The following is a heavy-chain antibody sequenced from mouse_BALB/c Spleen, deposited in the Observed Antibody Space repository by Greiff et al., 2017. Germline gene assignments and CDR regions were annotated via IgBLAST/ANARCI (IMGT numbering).Heavy chain of an antibody. D-gene: IGHD4-1*01. Sequence: EVHLVESGGGLVQPGGSLKLSCAASGFTFSSYTMSWVRQTPEKRLEWVAYISNGGGSTYYPDTVKGRFTISRDNAKNTLYLQMSSLKSEDTAMYYCARQGLGGGYFDVWGAGTTVTVSS. J-gene: IGHJ1*01. CDR2: ISNGGGST. CDR1: GFTFSSYT. CDR3: ARQGLGGGYFDV. V-gene: IGHV5-12-2*01.